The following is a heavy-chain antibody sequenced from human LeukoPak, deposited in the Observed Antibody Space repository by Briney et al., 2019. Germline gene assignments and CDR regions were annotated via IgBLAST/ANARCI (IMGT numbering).Heavy chain of an antibody. Sequence: GGPLRLSCAASGFTFSNYNMNWVRQAPGKGLEWVSFISDSSSHTFYSDSVMGRFTVSRDNVKNSLYLQMHGLRAEDTAIYYCARVGEGGGAARYWAQGTLVTVSS. CDR3: ARVGEGGGAARY. J-gene: IGHJ4*02. D-gene: IGHD6-6*01. CDR1: GFTFSNYN. CDR2: ISDSSSHT. V-gene: IGHV3-48*01.